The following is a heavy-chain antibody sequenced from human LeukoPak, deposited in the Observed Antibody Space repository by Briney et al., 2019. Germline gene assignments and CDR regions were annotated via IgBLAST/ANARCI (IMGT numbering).Heavy chain of an antibody. CDR3: AKDSLIDGYSSGWYLDY. D-gene: IGHD6-19*01. CDR2: IGGSSSSL. CDR1: GFSFSIYS. V-gene: IGHV3-21*01. J-gene: IGHJ4*02. Sequence: GGSLRLSCAASGFSFSIYSMNWVRQAPGKGLEWVSSIGGSSSSLYYAESVKGRFTISRDNARNSLYLQMNGVRAEDTAVYYCAKDSLIDGYSSGWYLDYWGQGTLVTVSS.